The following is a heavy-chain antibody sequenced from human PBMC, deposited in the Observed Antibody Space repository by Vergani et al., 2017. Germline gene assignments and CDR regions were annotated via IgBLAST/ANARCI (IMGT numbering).Heavy chain of an antibody. J-gene: IGHJ2*01. D-gene: IGHD3-22*01. Sequence: QLQLQESGPGLVKPSETLSLTCTVSGGSISSSSYYWGWIRQPPGKGLEWIGSIYYSGSTYYNPSLKSRVTISVDTSKNQFSLKLSSVTAADTAVYYCAREYYYDILWYFDLWGRGTLVTVSS. CDR2: IYYSGST. CDR3: AREYYYDILWYFDL. V-gene: IGHV4-39*07. CDR1: GGSISSSSYY.